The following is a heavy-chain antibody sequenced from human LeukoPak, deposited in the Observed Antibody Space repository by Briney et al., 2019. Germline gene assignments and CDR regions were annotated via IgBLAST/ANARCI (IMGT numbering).Heavy chain of an antibody. CDR3: AGSGYAFDD. Sequence: GGSLRLSCVAPGITFSYAWMTWVRQAPWKGLEWVGLIKSNIDGGTTDYAAPVKGRFTISRDDSKNTVYLQMNSLKTEDTAVYYCAGSGYAFDDWGQGTLVTVSS. V-gene: IGHV3-15*01. J-gene: IGHJ4*02. CDR2: IKSNIDGGTT. CDR1: GITFSYAW. D-gene: IGHD3-22*01.